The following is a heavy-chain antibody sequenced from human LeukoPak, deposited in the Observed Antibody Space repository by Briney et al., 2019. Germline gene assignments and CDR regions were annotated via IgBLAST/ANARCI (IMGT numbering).Heavy chain of an antibody. CDR1: GYSFTSYW. CDR2: IYPGDSDI. D-gene: IGHD1-1*01. CDR3: ARHESTEASRY. V-gene: IGHV5-51*01. Sequence: KPGESLKISCRGSGYSFTSYWIAWVRQMPGKGLEWMGIIYPGDSDIRYSPSFQGQVTISADKSISTAYLQWSALKASDTAGYFCARHESTEASRYWGQGPLVTVSS. J-gene: IGHJ4*02.